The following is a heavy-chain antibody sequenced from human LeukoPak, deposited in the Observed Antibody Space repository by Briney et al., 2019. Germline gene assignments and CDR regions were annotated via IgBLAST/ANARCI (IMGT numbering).Heavy chain of an antibody. J-gene: IGHJ4*02. CDR2: LNPNSGGT. D-gene: IGHD6-13*01. Sequence: AASVKVSCKASGYTFTAHHIHWVRQAPGHGLEWMGWLNPNSGGTNYAQKFQGRVTMTRDTSISTAYMELNSLRSDDTAVYYCARVDANTWYGKIDYWGQGTLVTVSS. CDR1: GYTFTAHH. CDR3: ARVDANTWYGKIDY. V-gene: IGHV1-2*02.